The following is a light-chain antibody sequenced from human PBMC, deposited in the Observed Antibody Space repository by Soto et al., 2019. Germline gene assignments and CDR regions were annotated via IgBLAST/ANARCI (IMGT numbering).Light chain of an antibody. V-gene: IGKV3-20*01. CDR2: GAS. CDR1: HTVTSNY. Sequence: EIVLTQSPDTLSLSPGERATLSCRASHTVTSNYLAWYQQKPGQAPRLLIYGASSRATDIPDRFSRSGSGTDFTLTISRLETEDCAVYYCQRYGGSPRTFGHGTKVEIK. CDR3: QRYGGSPRT. J-gene: IGKJ1*01.